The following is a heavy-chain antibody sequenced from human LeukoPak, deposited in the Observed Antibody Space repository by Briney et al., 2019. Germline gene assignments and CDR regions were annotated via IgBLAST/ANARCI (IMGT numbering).Heavy chain of an antibody. CDR1: GGSISSRNYY. V-gene: IGHV4-61*02. D-gene: IGHD6-19*01. CDR3: ATVTALTGTYYMDV. CDR2: ISTSGST. Sequence: SETLSLTCTVSGGSISSRNYYWSWIRQPAGKGLEWIGRISTSGSTNYNPSLKSRVTVSVDSSKNQFSLKLTSVTAAGTAVYYCATVTALTGTYYMDVWGKGTTVTVSS. J-gene: IGHJ6*03.